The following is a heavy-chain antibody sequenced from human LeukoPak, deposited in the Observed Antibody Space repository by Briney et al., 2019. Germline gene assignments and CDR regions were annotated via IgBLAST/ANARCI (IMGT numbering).Heavy chain of an antibody. V-gene: IGHV4-59*01. Sequence: SETLSLTCTVSGASMTNYYWSWIRKPPGKGLEWIGYIYYSGITNYNPSLTSRVSISVDMSKNQFSLKLTSVTAADTAVYYCARAPELFYFDYWDQGTLVPVSS. CDR2: IYYSGIT. CDR1: GASMTNYY. D-gene: IGHD3-10*01. CDR3: ARAPELFYFDY. J-gene: IGHJ4*02.